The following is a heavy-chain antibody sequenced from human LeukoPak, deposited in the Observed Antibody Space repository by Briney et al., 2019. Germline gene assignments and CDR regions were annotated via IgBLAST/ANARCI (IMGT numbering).Heavy chain of an antibody. V-gene: IGHV1-2*02. J-gene: IGHJ4*02. CDR2: TNPNTGGT. Sequence: ASVKVSCKASGYSFIAYHMHWVRQAPGQGLEWMGRTNPNTGGTKYAQKFEGRVTMTRDTSISTAYMELSSLRSEDTAVYYCARGRVSYYYDSSGYYGFDYWGQGTLVTVSS. CDR3: ARGRVSYYYDSSGYYGFDY. D-gene: IGHD3-22*01. CDR1: GYSFIAYH.